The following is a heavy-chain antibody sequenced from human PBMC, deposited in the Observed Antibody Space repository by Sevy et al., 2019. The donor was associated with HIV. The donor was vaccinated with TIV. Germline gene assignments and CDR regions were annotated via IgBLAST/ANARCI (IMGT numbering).Heavy chain of an antibody. D-gene: IGHD2-15*01. CDR1: GFTFSTYA. Sequence: GGSLRLSCVASGFTFSTYAMSWVRQAPGKGLEWVSGISGSGGSTYYADSLKGRFTIFRDNSKNTLSLQMNSLRAEDTAVYYCAKGDRTFYGLDVWGQGTTVTVSS. CDR3: AKGDRTFYGLDV. CDR2: ISGSGGST. J-gene: IGHJ6*02. V-gene: IGHV3-23*01.